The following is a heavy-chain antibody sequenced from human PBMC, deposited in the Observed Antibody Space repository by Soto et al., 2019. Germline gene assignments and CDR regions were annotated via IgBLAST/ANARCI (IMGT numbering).Heavy chain of an antibody. CDR2: ISSGGGST. J-gene: IGHJ4*02. CDR1: GFTFSNYD. CDR3: AKGAPLSTAVSYDSEY. V-gene: IGHV3-23*01. D-gene: IGHD3-3*01. Sequence: DVHVLQSGGGLVQPGGSLRLSCAASGFTFSNYDMSWVRQAPGKGLEWVSTISSGGGSTYYADSVRGRFTISRDNSKNTLYQQFNRCRADETAMLYYAKGAPLSTAVSYDSEYWGQGALVTVSS.